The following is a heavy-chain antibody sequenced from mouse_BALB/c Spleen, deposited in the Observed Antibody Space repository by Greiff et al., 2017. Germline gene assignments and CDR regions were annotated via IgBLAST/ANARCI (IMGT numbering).Heavy chain of an antibody. CDR2: IWGDGST. Sequence: VKLMESGPGLVAPSQSLSITCTVSGFSLTGYGVNWVRQPPGKGLEWLGMIWGDGSTDYNSALKSRLSISKNNSKSQVFLKMNSLQTDDTARYYCAREDWLRPFAYWGQGTLVTVSA. D-gene: IGHD1-2*01. J-gene: IGHJ3*01. CDR1: GFSLTGYG. V-gene: IGHV2-6-7*01. CDR3: AREDWLRPFAY.